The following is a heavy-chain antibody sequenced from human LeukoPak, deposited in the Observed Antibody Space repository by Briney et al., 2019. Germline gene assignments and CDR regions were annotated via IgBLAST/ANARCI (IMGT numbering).Heavy chain of an antibody. V-gene: IGHV1-18*01. D-gene: IGHD2-15*01. Sequence: ASVKVSCKASGYTFTSYGISWVRQAPGQGLEWMGWISAYNGNTNYAQKLQGRVTMTTDISTSTAYMELRSLRSDDTAVYYCARDSGLSGGSWPLDYWGQGTLVTVSS. CDR3: ARDSGLSGGSWPLDY. CDR2: ISAYNGNT. J-gene: IGHJ4*02. CDR1: GYTFTSYG.